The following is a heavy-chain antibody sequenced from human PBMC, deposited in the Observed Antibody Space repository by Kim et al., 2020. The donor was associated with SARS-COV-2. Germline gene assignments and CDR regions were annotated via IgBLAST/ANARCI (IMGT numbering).Heavy chain of an antibody. CDR3: ARGPIRGYSYGYVAKTDY. V-gene: IGHV1-69*04. Sequence: SVKVSCKASGDTFSSYAISWVRQAPGQGLEWMGRIIPILGIANYAQKFQGRVTITADKSTSTAYMELSSLRSEDTAVYYCARGPIRGYSYGYVAKTDYWGQGTLVTVSS. CDR1: GDTFSSYA. CDR2: IIPILGIA. J-gene: IGHJ4*02. D-gene: IGHD5-18*01.